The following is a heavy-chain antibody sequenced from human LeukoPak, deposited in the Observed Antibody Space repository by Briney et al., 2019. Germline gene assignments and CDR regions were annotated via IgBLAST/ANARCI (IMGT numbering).Heavy chain of an antibody. CDR1: GFTVGSSY. CDR3: ARDSRDGYYYVGTDS. J-gene: IGHJ4*02. V-gene: IGHV3-53*04. CDR2: VSGGGDT. Sequence: GGSLRLSCAASGFTVGSSYMNWIRQAPGKGREWVSLVSGGGDTFYADSVKGRFTISRHSSKNTLYLEMDSLKPEDTAVYFCARDSRDGYYYVGTDSWGQGTLVTVSS. D-gene: IGHD5-24*01.